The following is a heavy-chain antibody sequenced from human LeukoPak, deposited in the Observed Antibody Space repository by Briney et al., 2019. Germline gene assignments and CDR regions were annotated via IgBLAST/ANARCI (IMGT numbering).Heavy chain of an antibody. J-gene: IGHJ5*02. D-gene: IGHD4-17*01. CDR1: GLTFSNYA. CDR2: IRGDGGGA. V-gene: IGHV3-23*01. CDR3: TKDPNGDYIGAFDP. Sequence: GGSLRLSCAAPGLTFSNYAMTWVRQAPGKGLEGVSSIRGDGGGAVYTDSVKGRFTTSRDNSKNMLYLQMNSLRAEDTSLYYCTKDPNGDYIGAFDPWGQGTLVTVSS.